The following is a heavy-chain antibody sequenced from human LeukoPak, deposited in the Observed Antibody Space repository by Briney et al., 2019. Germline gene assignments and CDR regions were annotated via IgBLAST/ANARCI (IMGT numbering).Heavy chain of an antibody. Sequence: SETLSLTCAVSGYSISSGYYWGWIRPPSGKGLEWIGSIYHSGSTYYNPSLKSRVTISVDTSKNQFSLKLSSVTAADTAVYYCARDQLLSYYFDYWGQGTLVAVSS. CDR1: GYSISSGYY. J-gene: IGHJ4*02. CDR3: ARDQLLSYYFDY. V-gene: IGHV4-38-2*02. D-gene: IGHD2-2*01. CDR2: IYHSGST.